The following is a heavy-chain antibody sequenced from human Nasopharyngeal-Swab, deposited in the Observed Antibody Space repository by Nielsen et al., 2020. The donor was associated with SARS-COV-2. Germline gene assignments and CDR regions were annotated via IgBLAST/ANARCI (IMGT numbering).Heavy chain of an antibody. CDR2: ISSSSSTI. CDR3: AGGYCSGGSCYPTPPYYYYGMDV. J-gene: IGHJ6*02. D-gene: IGHD2-15*01. V-gene: IGHV3-48*04. CDR1: GFTFSSYS. Sequence: GESLKISCAASGFTFSSYSMNWVRQAPGKGLEWVSYISSSSSTIYYADSVKGRFTISRDNAKNSLYLQMNSLRAEDTAVYYCAGGYCSGGSCYPTPPYYYYGMDVWSQGTTVTVSS.